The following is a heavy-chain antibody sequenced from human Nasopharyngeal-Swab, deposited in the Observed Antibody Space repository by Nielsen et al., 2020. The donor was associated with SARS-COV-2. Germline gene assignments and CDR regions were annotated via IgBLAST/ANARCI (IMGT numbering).Heavy chain of an antibody. J-gene: IGHJ4*02. Sequence: ASVKVSCKASGYTFTSYGISWVRQAPGQGLEWMGWISAYNGNTNYAQKFQGRVTITRDTSASTAYMELSSLRSEDTAVYYCAREGGYSYGPIDYWGQGTLVTVSS. D-gene: IGHD5-18*01. CDR1: GYTFTSYG. CDR3: AREGGYSYGPIDY. V-gene: IGHV1-18*01. CDR2: ISAYNGNT.